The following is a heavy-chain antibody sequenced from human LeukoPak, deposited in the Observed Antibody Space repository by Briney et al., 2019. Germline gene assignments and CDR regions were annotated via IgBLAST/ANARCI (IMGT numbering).Heavy chain of an antibody. J-gene: IGHJ6*02. V-gene: IGHV3-48*03. Sequence: GGSLRLSCAASGFTFSSHEMNWVRQAPGKGLEWVSYISSSGSTIYYADSVKGRFTISRDNAKNSLYLQMNSLRAEDTAVYYCARNGDYPFYYYYYGMDVWGQGTTVTVSS. CDR2: ISSSGSTI. CDR3: ARNGDYPFYYYYYGMDV. D-gene: IGHD4-17*01. CDR1: GFTFSSHE.